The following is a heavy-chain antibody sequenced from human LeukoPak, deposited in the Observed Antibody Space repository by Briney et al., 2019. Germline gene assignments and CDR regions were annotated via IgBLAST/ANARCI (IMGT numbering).Heavy chain of an antibody. Sequence: SETPSLTCAVYGGSFSGYYWSWIRQPPGKGLEWIGEINHSGSTNYNPSLKSRVTISVDTSKNQFSLKLSSVTAADTAVYYCARDSTVTRKIDYWGQGTLVTVSS. J-gene: IGHJ4*02. V-gene: IGHV4-34*01. CDR1: GGSFSGYY. CDR2: INHSGST. CDR3: ARDSTVTRKIDY. D-gene: IGHD4-17*01.